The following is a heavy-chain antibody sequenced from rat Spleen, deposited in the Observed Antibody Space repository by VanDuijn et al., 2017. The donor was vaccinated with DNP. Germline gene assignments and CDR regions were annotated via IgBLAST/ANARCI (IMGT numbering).Heavy chain of an antibody. D-gene: IGHD1-11*01. CDR3: AKAGGYSPWYFDY. V-gene: IGHV5S11*01. CDR1: GFTFSNYY. CDR2: ISPGGGNI. Sequence: EVQLVESGEGLVQPGRSMKLSCAVSGFTFSNYYLAWVRQAPTKGLEWVAAISPGGGNIYYRDSVKGRFTISRDNAKSTLYLQMDSLRSEETATYYCAKAGGYSPWYFDYWGQGVMVTVSS. J-gene: IGHJ2*01.